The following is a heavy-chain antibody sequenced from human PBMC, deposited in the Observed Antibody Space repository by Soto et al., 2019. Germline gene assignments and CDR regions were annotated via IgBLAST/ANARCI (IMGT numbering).Heavy chain of an antibody. D-gene: IGHD2-2*01. CDR1: GGSISSYY. Sequence: SGTLSLTCTVSGGSISSYYWSWIRQPPGKGLEWIGYIYYSGSTNYNPSLKSRVTISVDTSKNQFSLKLSSVTAADTAVYYCARALYAMDAFDIWGQGTMVTVSS. J-gene: IGHJ3*02. CDR3: ARALYAMDAFDI. V-gene: IGHV4-59*01. CDR2: IYYSGST.